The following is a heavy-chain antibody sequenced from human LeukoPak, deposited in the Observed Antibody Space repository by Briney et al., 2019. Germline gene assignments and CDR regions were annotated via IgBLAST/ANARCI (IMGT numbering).Heavy chain of an antibody. V-gene: IGHV4-34*01. J-gene: IGHJ4*02. CDR3: ARHLGYCSSTSCYNYYFDY. D-gene: IGHD2-2*02. Sequence: PSETMSLTCAVYGGSFSGYYWSWIRQPPGKGLEWIGEINHSGSTNYNTSLKSRVTISVDTSKNQFSLKLSSVTAADTAVYYCARHLGYCSSTSCYNYYFDYWGQGTLVTVSS. CDR1: GGSFSGYY. CDR2: INHSGST.